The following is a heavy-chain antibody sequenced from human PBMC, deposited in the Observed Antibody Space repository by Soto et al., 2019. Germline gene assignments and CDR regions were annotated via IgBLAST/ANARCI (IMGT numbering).Heavy chain of an antibody. CDR2: IFSNDEK. J-gene: IGHJ4*02. CDR1: GFSLSNGRLG. CDR3: ARTDTYYDLRGPYYVLDY. V-gene: IGHV2-26*01. Sequence: QVTLKESGPVLVKPTETLTLTCAVSGFSLSNGRLGVSWIRQPPAKALEWLAHIFSNDEKSYTKCLKSRLTISKDTSKSQVVLIVTNMDPVDTATYYCARTDTYYDLRGPYYVLDYWGQGTLVTVSS. D-gene: IGHD3-3*01.